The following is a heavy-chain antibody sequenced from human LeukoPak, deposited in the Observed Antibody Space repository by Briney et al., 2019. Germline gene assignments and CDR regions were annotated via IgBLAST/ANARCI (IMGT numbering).Heavy chain of an antibody. D-gene: IGHD1-7*01. J-gene: IGHJ4*02. CDR1: GGSFSGYY. CDR3: ARAKRGSITGTTKIDY. V-gene: IGHV4-34*01. CDR2: INHSGST. Sequence: SETLSLTCAVYGGSFSGYYWSWIRQPPGKGLEWIGEINHSGSTNYNPSLKSRVTITVDTSKNQFSLKLSSVTAADTAVYYCARAKRGSITGTTKIDYWAREPWSPSPQ.